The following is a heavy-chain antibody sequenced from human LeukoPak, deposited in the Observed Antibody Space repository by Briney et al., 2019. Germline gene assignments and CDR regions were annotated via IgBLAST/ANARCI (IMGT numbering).Heavy chain of an antibody. Sequence: SETLSLTCTVSGGSLSSGSYYWSWIRQPAGKGLEWIGRIYTSGSTNYNPSLKSRVTMSVDTSKNQFSLKLSSVTAADTAVYYCARDPMYYYDSSPYYMDVWGKGTTVTVSS. J-gene: IGHJ6*03. D-gene: IGHD3-22*01. CDR2: IYTSGST. CDR1: GGSLSSGSYY. CDR3: ARDPMYYYDSSPYYMDV. V-gene: IGHV4-61*02.